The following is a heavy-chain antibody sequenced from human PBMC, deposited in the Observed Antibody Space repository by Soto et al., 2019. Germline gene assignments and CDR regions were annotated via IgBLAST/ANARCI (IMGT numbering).Heavy chain of an antibody. CDR1: GFTVSSNY. CDR2: IDSGGST. Sequence: GGSLRLSCAASGFTVSSNYMSWVRQAPGKGLEWVSIIDSGGSTYYADFAKGRFTISSDNSKNTLYLQMNSLRAEDTAVYYCARSPRSGMDVWGQGTTVTVSS. CDR3: ARSPRSGMDV. J-gene: IGHJ6*02. V-gene: IGHV3-53*01.